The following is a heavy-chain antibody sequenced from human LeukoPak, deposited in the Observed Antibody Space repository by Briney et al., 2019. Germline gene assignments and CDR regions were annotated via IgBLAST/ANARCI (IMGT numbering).Heavy chain of an antibody. V-gene: IGHV4-59*08. CDR1: GGSISSYY. Sequence: SETPSLTCTVSGGSISSYYWSWIRRPPGKGLEWIGYIYYSGSTNYNPSLKSRVTISVDPSKNQFSLKLSSVTATDTAVYYCAGRTDYYDSSGYGWTHAFDIWGQGTMVTVSS. CDR3: AGRTDYYDSSGYGWTHAFDI. CDR2: IYYSGST. J-gene: IGHJ3*02. D-gene: IGHD3-22*01.